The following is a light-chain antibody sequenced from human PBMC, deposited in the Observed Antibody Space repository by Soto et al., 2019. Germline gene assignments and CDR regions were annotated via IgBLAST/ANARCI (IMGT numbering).Light chain of an antibody. V-gene: IGLV2-8*01. CDR2: EVS. J-gene: IGLJ1*01. CDR3: ASHAGSSAV. CDR1: SSDVGAYKY. Sequence: QSALTQPPSASGSPGQSVTIPCTGTSSDVGAYKYVSWFQQHPGKAPKLVIYEVSKRPSGVPDRFSGSKSGNTASLTVSGLQGEDDADYYCASHAGSSAVFGTGTKLTVL.